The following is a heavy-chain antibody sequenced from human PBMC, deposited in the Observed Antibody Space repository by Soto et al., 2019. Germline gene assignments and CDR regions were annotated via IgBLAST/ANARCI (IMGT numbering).Heavy chain of an antibody. CDR3: ARDKITGLFDY. Sequence: SETLSLTCTVSGGTISSGDYYWSWIRQHPGKGLEWIGHFYYSGSTYYNPSLKSRVTISVDTSKNQFSLKLTSVTAADTAVYYCARDKITGLFDYWGQGTLVTVSS. CDR1: GGTISSGDYY. D-gene: IGHD2-8*02. J-gene: IGHJ4*02. V-gene: IGHV4-31*03. CDR2: FYYSGST.